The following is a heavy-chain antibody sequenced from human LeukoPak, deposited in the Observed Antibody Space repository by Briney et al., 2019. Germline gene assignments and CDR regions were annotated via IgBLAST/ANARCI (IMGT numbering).Heavy chain of an antibody. Sequence: GGSLRLSCAASGFTVSRNYMSWVRRAPGKGLEWVSALYTAGATYYADSVKGRFTISRDNSKNALYLQMNSLRVEDTAVYYCAKNGEYYDFWSGYYDPYYFDYWGQGTLVTVSS. CDR1: GFTVSRNY. CDR2: LYTAGAT. V-gene: IGHV3-53*01. CDR3: AKNGEYYDFWSGYYDPYYFDY. D-gene: IGHD3-3*01. J-gene: IGHJ4*02.